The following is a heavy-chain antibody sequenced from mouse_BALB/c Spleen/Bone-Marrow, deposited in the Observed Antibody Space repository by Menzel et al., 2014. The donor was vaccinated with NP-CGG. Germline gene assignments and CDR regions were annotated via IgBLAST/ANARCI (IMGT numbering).Heavy chain of an antibody. J-gene: IGHJ3*01. CDR2: IDPANGST. CDR1: GFNSKDTY. CDR3: ARSYRYTWLAY. Sequence: EVQLQESGAELVKPGASVKLSCTGSGFNSKDTYMHWVKQRPEQGLEWIGRIDPANGSTRYDPKFQGKATITADTSSNTAYLQLSSLTSEDTAVDYCARSYRYTWLAYWGQGTMVTVSA. V-gene: IGHV14-3*02. D-gene: IGHD2-14*01.